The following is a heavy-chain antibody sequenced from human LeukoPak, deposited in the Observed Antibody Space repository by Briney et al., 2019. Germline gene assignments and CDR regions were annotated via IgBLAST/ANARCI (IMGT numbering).Heavy chain of an antibody. D-gene: IGHD6-19*01. V-gene: IGHV3-74*01. CDR2: IKSDGSRT. CDR1: GFTFSSYW. Sequence: GGSLRLSCAVSGFTFSSYWMHWVRQTPGKGLVWVSRIKSDGSRTDYADSVKGRFTISRDNAKNTLYLQMNSLRAEDTAVYYCASREGIAVAGTAFDIWGQGTMVTVSS. J-gene: IGHJ3*02. CDR3: ASREGIAVAGTAFDI.